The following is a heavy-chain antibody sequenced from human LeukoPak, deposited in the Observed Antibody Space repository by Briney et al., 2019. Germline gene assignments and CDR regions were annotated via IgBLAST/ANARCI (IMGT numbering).Heavy chain of an antibody. D-gene: IGHD6-13*01. CDR1: GYTFIGYY. Sequence: GASVQVSCKASGYTFIGYYMHWVRQAPGQGLEWMGWINPNSGGTNYAQKFQGRVTITRDTSIGTAYMELSSLRFEDTAVYYCAIFASSSWYYFDYWGQGTLVTVSS. J-gene: IGHJ4*02. CDR2: INPNSGGT. V-gene: IGHV1-2*02. CDR3: AIFASSSWYYFDY.